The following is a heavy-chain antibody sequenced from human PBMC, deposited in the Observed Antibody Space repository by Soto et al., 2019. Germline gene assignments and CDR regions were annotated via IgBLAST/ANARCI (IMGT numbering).Heavy chain of an antibody. CDR2: IIPILGIA. J-gene: IGHJ5*02. CDR3: ARALTDYGDYENCFDP. CDR1: GGTFSSYT. Sequence: QVQLVQSGAEVKKPGSSVKVSCKASGGTFSSYTISWVRQAPGQGLEWMGRIIPILGIANYAQKFQGRVTITADKSTSTAYMELSSLRSEDTAVYYCARALTDYGDYENCFDPWGQGTLVTVSS. D-gene: IGHD4-17*01. V-gene: IGHV1-69*02.